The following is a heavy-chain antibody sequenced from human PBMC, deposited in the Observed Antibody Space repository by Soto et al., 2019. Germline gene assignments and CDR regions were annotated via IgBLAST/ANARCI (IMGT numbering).Heavy chain of an antibody. J-gene: IGHJ4*02. CDR2: SSASGRSR. V-gene: IGHV3-23*01. Sequence: PGGSLRLSCVASGIDFSNYAMSWVLQAPGKGLEWVSISSASGRSRYHADSVKGRFTISRDNSKNTLYLHMTNLRAEDTAVYYCAKDGNWLDVYFDVWGQGTPVTVSS. CDR1: GIDFSNYA. D-gene: IGHD6-19*01. CDR3: AKDGNWLDVYFDV.